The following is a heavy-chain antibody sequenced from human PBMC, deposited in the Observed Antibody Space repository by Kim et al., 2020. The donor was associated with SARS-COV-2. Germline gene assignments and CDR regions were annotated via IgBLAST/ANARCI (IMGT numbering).Heavy chain of an antibody. Sequence: SETLSLTCAVSGGSISSSNWWSWVRQPPGKGLEWIGEIYHSGSTNYNPSLKSRVTISVDKSKNQFSLKLSSVTAADTAVYYCARDPVRNDVLFYYYYGMDVWGQGTTVTVSS. V-gene: IGHV4-4*02. D-gene: IGHD1-1*01. CDR3: ARDPVRNDVLFYYYYGMDV. J-gene: IGHJ6*02. CDR1: GGSISSSNW. CDR2: IYHSGST.